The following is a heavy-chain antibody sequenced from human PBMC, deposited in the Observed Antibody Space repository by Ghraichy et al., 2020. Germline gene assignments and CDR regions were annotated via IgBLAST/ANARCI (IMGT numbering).Heavy chain of an antibody. J-gene: IGHJ5*02. V-gene: IGHV4-59*01. CDR1: GGSISSYY. D-gene: IGHD2-2*01. Sequence: SQTLSLTCTVSGGSISSYYWSWIRQPPGKGLEWIGYIYYSGSTDYNPSLKSRVTLSVDTSKNKFSLKLSSVTAADTAVYYCARVGCSSTSCWFDPWGQGTLVTVSS. CDR3: ARVGCSSTSCWFDP. CDR2: IYYSGST.